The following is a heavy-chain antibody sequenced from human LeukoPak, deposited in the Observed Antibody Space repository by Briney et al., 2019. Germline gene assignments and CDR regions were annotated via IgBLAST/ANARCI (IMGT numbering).Heavy chain of an antibody. D-gene: IGHD2-21*01. CDR2: IYPGDSDT. J-gene: IGHJ4*02. CDR3: AIQETVWQTLTDY. V-gene: IGHV5-51*01. CDR1: GYNFTRYL. Sequence: GESLKISRKGSGYNFTRYLIAWVRQMPGKGLEWMGIIYPGDSDTTYSPSFQGPVTISADKTVSTAYLQCSSLKAEETAMYCCAIQETVWQTLTDYWGQGTLVTVSS.